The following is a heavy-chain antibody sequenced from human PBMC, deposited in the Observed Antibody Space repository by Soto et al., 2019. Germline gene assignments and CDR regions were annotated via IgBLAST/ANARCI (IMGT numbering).Heavy chain of an antibody. CDR2: IYYSGST. J-gene: IGHJ6*03. V-gene: IGHV4-39*01. Sequence: QLQLQEPGPGLVKPSETLSLTCTVSGGSISSSSYYWGWIRQPPGKGLEWIGSIYYSGSTYYNPSLKSRVTISVDTSKNQFSLKXSAVTAADTAVYXCAXXNSAVAAPYYYYMDVWGKGTTVTVSS. CDR3: AXXNSAVAAPYYYYMDV. D-gene: IGHD6-19*01. CDR1: GGSISSSSYY.